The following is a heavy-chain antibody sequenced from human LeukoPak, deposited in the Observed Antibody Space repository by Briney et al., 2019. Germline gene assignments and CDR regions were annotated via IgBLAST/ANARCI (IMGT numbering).Heavy chain of an antibody. CDR2: TYYSGST. CDR1: GGSISSYY. V-gene: IGHV4-59*01. Sequence: SETLSLTCTVSGGSISSYYWSWIRQPPGKGLEWIGYTYYSGSTNYNPSLKSRVTISVDTSKNQFSLKLSSVTAADTAVYFCARGQGWYYYMDVWGKGTTVTVSS. J-gene: IGHJ6*03. CDR3: ARGQGWYYYMDV.